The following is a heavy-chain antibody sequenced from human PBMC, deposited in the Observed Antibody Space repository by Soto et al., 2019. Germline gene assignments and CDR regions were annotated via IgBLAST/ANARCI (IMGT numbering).Heavy chain of an antibody. J-gene: IGHJ6*02. CDR2: INHSGST. CDR3: ARGTAAGTGHYYYGMDV. CDR1: GGSFSGYY. Sequence: SETLSLTCAVYGGSFSGYYWSWIRQPPGKGLEWIGEINHSGSTNYNPSLKSRVTISVDTSKNQFSLKLSSVTAADTAVYYCARGTAAGTGHYYYGMDVWGQGTTVTVSS. D-gene: IGHD6-13*01. V-gene: IGHV4-34*01.